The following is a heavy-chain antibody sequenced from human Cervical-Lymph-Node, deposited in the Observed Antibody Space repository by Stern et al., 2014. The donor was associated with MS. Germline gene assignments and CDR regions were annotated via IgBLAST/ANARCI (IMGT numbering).Heavy chain of an antibody. D-gene: IGHD6-19*01. CDR2: TSHSANT. Sequence: QVQLQESGPGLLKPSETLSLTCFVSGVSIDNFYWGWIRQPPGKALEWIGYTSHSANTNYNPSLKSRLAIFIDVSKNQFSLTLNSVTAADTAVYYCARWEAVAGTYADYWGQGALVTVSS. CDR3: ARWEAVAGTYADY. J-gene: IGHJ4*02. CDR1: GVSIDNFY. V-gene: IGHV4-59*01.